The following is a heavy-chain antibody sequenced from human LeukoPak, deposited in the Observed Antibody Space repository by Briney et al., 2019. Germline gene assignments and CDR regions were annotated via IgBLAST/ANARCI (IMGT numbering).Heavy chain of an antibody. CDR3: AKDRCSSTSCYSGALDY. CDR2: IRYDGTNT. CDR1: AFTFSDYG. D-gene: IGHD2-2*01. V-gene: IGHV3-30*02. J-gene: IGHJ4*02. Sequence: GGSLRLSCVASAFTFSDYGTVWVRQAPGKGLEWVTFIRYDGTNTFYADSVKGRFTISRDNSKNTLYLQMNSLRAEDTAVYYCAKDRCSSTSCYSGALDYWGQGTLVTVSS.